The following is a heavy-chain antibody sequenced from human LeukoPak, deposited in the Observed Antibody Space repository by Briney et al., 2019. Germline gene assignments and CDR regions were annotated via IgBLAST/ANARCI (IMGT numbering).Heavy chain of an antibody. CDR3: ARTGAPTLEYYYGPGSNEGWFDP. Sequence: SETLSLTCTVSGGSISSYYWSWIRQPPGKGLEWIGYIYYSGSTNYNPSLKSRVTISVDTSKNQFSLKLSSVTAADTAVYYCARTGAPTLEYYYGPGSNEGWFDPWGQGTLVTVSS. V-gene: IGHV4-59*01. D-gene: IGHD3-10*01. J-gene: IGHJ5*02. CDR1: GGSISSYY. CDR2: IYYSGST.